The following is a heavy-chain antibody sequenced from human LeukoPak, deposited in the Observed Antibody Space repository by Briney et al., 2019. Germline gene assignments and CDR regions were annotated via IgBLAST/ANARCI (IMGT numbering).Heavy chain of an antibody. CDR3: ATSRFYLES. V-gene: IGHV3-7*01. CDR1: GFTFSNYW. J-gene: IGHJ4*02. Sequence: GGSLRLSCAASGFTFSNYWMSWVRQAPEKGLEWVAKIKPDGSEIYHVDSAQGHFTISRDNAQNSLYLQMNSLRAEDTAVYYCATSRFYLESWGQGTLVTVSS. CDR2: IKPDGSEI.